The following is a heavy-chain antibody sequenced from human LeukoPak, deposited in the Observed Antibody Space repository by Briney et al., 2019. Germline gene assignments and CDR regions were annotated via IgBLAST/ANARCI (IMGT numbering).Heavy chain of an antibody. J-gene: IGHJ4*02. D-gene: IGHD5-18*01. V-gene: IGHV4-4*02. CDR2: IYHSGST. CDR1: GGSISSSNW. Sequence: SETLSLTCAVSGGSISSSNWWSWVRQPPGKGLEWIGEIYHSGSTNYNPSLKSRVTISVDKSKNQFSLKLSSVTAADTAVYYCARAERHGYSYGSFDYWGQGTLVTVSS. CDR3: ARAERHGYSYGSFDY.